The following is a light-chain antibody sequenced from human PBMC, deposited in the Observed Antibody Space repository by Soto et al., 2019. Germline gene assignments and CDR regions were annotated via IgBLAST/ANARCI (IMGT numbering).Light chain of an antibody. CDR1: QSINTW. V-gene: IGKV1-5*03. CDR2: RAS. Sequence: DIQMTQSPSTLSASVGDRVTITCRASQSINTWLAWYQQKPGKAPKLLIYRASTLESGVPSRFSGGGSGTEFTLTISSLQPDDFSTYYCQHYNTYSGTFGPGTKVDI. CDR3: QHYNTYSGT. J-gene: IGKJ3*01.